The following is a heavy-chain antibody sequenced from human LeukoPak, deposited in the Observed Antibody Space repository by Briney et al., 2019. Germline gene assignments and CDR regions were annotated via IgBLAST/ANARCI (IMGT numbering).Heavy chain of an antibody. CDR2: IRYDGSNK. D-gene: IGHD2-2*01. CDR3: AREAPALGYCSSTSCSPGAFDI. V-gene: IGHV3-30*02. Sequence: GGSLRLSCAASGFTFSSYGMHWVRQAPGKGLEWVAFIRYDGSNKYYADSVKGRFTISRDNSKNTLYLQMNSLRAEDTAVYYCAREAPALGYCSSTSCSPGAFDIWGQGTMVTVSS. CDR1: GFTFSSYG. J-gene: IGHJ3*02.